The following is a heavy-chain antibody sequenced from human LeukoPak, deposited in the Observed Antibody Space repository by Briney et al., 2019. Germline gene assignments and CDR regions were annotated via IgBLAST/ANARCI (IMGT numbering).Heavy chain of an antibody. CDR1: GFTFSSYS. J-gene: IGHJ5*02. CDR3: ARSEWVGATTSWFDP. D-gene: IGHD1-26*01. Sequence: GGSLRLSCAASGFTFSSYSMNWVRQAPGKGLEWVSSITSSSSYIYYADSVKGRFTISRDNAKNSLYLQMNSLRAEDTAVYYCARSEWVGATTSWFDPWGQGTLVTVSS. CDR2: ITSSSSYI. V-gene: IGHV3-21*01.